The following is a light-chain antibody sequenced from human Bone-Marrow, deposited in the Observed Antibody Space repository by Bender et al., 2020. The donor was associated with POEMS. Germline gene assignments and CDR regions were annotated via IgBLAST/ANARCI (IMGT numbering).Light chain of an antibody. J-gene: IGLJ2*01. V-gene: IGLV3-21*02. CDR3: HSADSSGSFIV. CDR2: GDI. Sequence: SYVLTQPPSVSVAPGQTATITCGGDNIEAKSVHWYQQKSGQAPVLVVYGDIDRPSGIPERFSSSTSGTTVTLTISGVQAEDEADYYCHSADSSGSFIVFGGGTKVTVL. CDR1: NIEAKS.